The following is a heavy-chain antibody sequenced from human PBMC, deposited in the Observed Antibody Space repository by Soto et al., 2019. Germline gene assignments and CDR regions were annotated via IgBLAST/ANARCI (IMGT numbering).Heavy chain of an antibody. V-gene: IGHV4-39*01. J-gene: IGHJ4*02. CDR1: GGSISSSNSY. CDR3: ARRGFMGATTIDY. CDR2: IYYSGST. Sequence: SETLSLTCTVSGGSISSSNSYWGWIRQPPGKGLEWIGSIYYSGSTYYNPSLKSRVSISVDTSKDQFSLKLSSVTAADTAVYYCARRGFMGATTIDYWGQGTLVTVSS. D-gene: IGHD1-26*01.